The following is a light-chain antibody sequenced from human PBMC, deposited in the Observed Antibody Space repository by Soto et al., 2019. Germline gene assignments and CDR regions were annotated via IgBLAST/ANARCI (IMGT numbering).Light chain of an antibody. Sequence: EIVLTQSPATLSLSPGERATLSCRASQGVSKYLAWYQQKPGQSPRLLIYDASNRATGIPARFSGSGSGTDFTLTISSLEPEDFAVYYCQQRGEWPPGATFGQGTRLEIK. CDR3: QQRGEWPPGAT. CDR2: DAS. J-gene: IGKJ5*01. V-gene: IGKV3-11*01. CDR1: QGVSKY.